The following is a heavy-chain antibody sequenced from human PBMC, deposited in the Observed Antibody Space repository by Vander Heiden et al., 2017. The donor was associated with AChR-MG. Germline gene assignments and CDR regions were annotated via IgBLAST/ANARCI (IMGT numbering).Heavy chain of an antibody. Sequence: QVQLVESGGGVVQPGRSLRLFCAASGLTFSSYGMHWVRQAPGKGLEWVAVIWYDGSNKYYADSVKGRFTISRDNSKNTLYLQMNSLRAEDTAVYYCARDRIGYADYWGQGTLVTVSS. CDR2: IWYDGSNK. D-gene: IGHD2-2*01. CDR1: GLTFSSYG. V-gene: IGHV3-33*01. J-gene: IGHJ4*02. CDR3: ARDRIGYADY.